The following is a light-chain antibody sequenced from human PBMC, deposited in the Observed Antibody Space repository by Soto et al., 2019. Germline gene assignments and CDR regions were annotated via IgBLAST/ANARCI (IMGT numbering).Light chain of an antibody. Sequence: IVMTHSPATLSVSPGERATLSCRASQSVSSSYLAWYQQKPGQAPRLLIYGASSRATGIPDRFSGSGSGTDFTLTISRLEPEDFAVYYCQQYGSSFGQGTRLEIK. J-gene: IGKJ5*01. CDR2: GAS. CDR1: QSVSSSY. CDR3: QQYGSS. V-gene: IGKV3-20*01.